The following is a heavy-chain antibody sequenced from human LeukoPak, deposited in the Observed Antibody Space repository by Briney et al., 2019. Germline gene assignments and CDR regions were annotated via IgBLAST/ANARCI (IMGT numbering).Heavy chain of an antibody. CDR1: GFTFSSYA. CDR2: ISYDGSNK. J-gene: IGHJ4*02. V-gene: IGHV3-30-3*01. Sequence: GGSLRLSCAASGFTFSSYAMHWVRQAPGKGLEWVAVISYDGSNKYYADSVKGRFTISRDNSKNTLYLQMNSLRAEDTAVYYCAKENSGSYPGYYFDYWGQGTLVTVSS. CDR3: AKENSGSYPGYYFDY. D-gene: IGHD1-26*01.